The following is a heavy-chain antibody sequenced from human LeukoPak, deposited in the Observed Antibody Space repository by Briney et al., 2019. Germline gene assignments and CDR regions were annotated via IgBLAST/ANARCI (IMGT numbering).Heavy chain of an antibody. D-gene: IGHD3-10*01. Sequence: ASVKVSCKASGYTFTGYYMHWVRQAPGQGLEWMGWINPNSGGTNYAQKFQGRVTMTRDTSISTAYMELSRLRSDDTAVYYCARDLWFGESHFDYWGQGTRVTVSS. CDR2: INPNSGGT. CDR3: ARDLWFGESHFDY. V-gene: IGHV1-2*02. CDR1: GYTFTGYY. J-gene: IGHJ4*02.